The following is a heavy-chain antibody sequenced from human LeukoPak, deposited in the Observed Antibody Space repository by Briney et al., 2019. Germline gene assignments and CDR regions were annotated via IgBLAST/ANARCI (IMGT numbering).Heavy chain of an antibody. Sequence: PGGPLRLSCAASGFTFSSYSMNWVRQAPGKGLEWVSSISSSSSYIYYADSVKGRFTISRDNAKNSLYLQMNSLRAEDTAVYYCARDERDPNYDYVWGSYRFHAFDIWGQGTMVTVSS. CDR1: GFTFSSYS. D-gene: IGHD3-16*02. CDR3: ARDERDPNYDYVWGSYRFHAFDI. J-gene: IGHJ3*02. CDR2: ISSSSSYI. V-gene: IGHV3-21*01.